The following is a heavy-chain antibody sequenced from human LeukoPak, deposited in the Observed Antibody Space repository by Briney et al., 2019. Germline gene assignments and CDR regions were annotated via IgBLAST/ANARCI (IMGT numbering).Heavy chain of an antibody. J-gene: IGHJ3*02. V-gene: IGHV3-9*03. CDR2: ISWNSGSI. D-gene: IGHD2-8*02. CDR1: GFTFDDYA. CDR3: AKDEFVASDFTGAFDI. Sequence: GGSLRFSCAASGFTFDDYAMHWVRQAPGKGLEWVSGISWNSGSIDYADSVKGRFTISRDNAKNSLYLQMNSLRAEDMALYYCAKDEFVASDFTGAFDIWGQGTMVTVSS.